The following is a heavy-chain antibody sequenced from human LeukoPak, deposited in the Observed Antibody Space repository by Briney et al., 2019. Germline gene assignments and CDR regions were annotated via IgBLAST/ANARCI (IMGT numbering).Heavy chain of an antibody. CDR3: VRGVGVSRFNYFDP. CDR1: GFSFSTFG. Sequence: GGSLRLSCAASGFSFSTFGMHWVRQAPGKGLEWVAVIWYDASNKYYADSVKGRFTISRDNSKNTLYLQMNSLRDDDTAVYYCVRGVGVSRFNYFDPWGQGTLVTVSS. J-gene: IGHJ5*02. V-gene: IGHV3-33*01. D-gene: IGHD1-26*01. CDR2: IWYDASNK.